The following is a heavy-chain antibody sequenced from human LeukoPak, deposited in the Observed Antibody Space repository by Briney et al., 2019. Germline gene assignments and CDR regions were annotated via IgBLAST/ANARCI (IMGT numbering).Heavy chain of an antibody. V-gene: IGHV4-34*01. D-gene: IGHD2-8*01. CDR2: INHSGST. J-gene: IGHJ5*02. CDR3: ARGLLVSHLHNMLVWFDP. CDR1: GGSFSGYY. Sequence: SETLSLTCAVYGGSFSGYYWSWIRQPPGKGLEWIGEINHSGSTNYNPSLKSRVTISVDTSKNQFSLKLSSVTAADTAVYYCARGLLVSHLHNMLVWFDPWGQGTLVTVSS.